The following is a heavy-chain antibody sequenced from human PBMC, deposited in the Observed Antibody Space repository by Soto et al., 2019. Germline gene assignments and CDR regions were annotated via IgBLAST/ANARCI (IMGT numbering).Heavy chain of an antibody. CDR2: INAGNGNT. CDR3: ARDPGYSYGYN. Sequence: QVQLVQSGAEVKKPGASVKVSCKASGYTFTSYAMHWVRQAPGQRLEWMGWINAGNGNTKYSQKFQARVTITRDTSASTAYMELSSLRSEDTAVYSCARDPGYSYGYNWGQGTLVTVSS. J-gene: IGHJ4*02. D-gene: IGHD5-18*01. V-gene: IGHV1-3*01. CDR1: GYTFTSYA.